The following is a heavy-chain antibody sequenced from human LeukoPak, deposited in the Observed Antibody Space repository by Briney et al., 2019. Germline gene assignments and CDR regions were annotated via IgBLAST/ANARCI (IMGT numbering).Heavy chain of an antibody. V-gene: IGHV3-74*01. D-gene: IGHD3-10*01. CDR1: GFTFSRYW. Sequence: PGGSLRLSCAVSGFTFSRYWMHWVRHAPGKGLVWVSRINPDGRNTDFADSVKGRITISRDNAKNTLYLQMNSLRAEDTAVYYCSRGIPEFGELLGDFDYWGQGTLVTVSS. J-gene: IGHJ4*02. CDR2: INPDGRNT. CDR3: SRGIPEFGELLGDFDY.